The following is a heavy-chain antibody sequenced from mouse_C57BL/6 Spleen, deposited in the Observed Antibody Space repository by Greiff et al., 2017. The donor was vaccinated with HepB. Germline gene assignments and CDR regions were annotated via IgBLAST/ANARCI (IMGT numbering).Heavy chain of an antibody. J-gene: IGHJ3*01. Sequence: EVKLVESGGGLVKPGGSLKLSCAASGFTFSSYTMSWVRQTPEKRLEWVGTISGGGGNTYYPDSVKGRVTISRDTAKNTLYLQMSSLSSEDAALYYCARTLYGPFAYWGQGTLVTVSA. CDR3: ARTLYGPFAY. CDR1: GFTFSSYT. V-gene: IGHV5-9*01. D-gene: IGHD1-1*02. CDR2: ISGGGGNT.